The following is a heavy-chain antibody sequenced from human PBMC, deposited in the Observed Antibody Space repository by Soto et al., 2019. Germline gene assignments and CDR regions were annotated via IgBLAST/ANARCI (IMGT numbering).Heavy chain of an antibody. CDR3: ARERHYYYYGMDV. Sequence: EVQLVESGGGLVQPGGSLRLSCAACGFTFSSYAMHWVRQAPGKGLEYVSAISSNGGSTYYANSVKGRFTISRDNSKNTLYLQMGSLRAEDMAVYYCARERHYYYYGMDVWGQGTTVTVSS. J-gene: IGHJ6*02. CDR1: GFTFSSYA. CDR2: ISSNGGST. V-gene: IGHV3-64*01.